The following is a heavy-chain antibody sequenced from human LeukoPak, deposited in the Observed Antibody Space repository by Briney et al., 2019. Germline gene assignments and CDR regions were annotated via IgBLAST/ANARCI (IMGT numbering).Heavy chain of an antibody. CDR1: GFTFSDYY. D-gene: IGHD6-13*01. CDR2: ISSSGSTI. V-gene: IGHV3-11*04. J-gene: IGHJ6*03. Sequence: NPGGSLRLSCAASGFTFSDYYMSWIRQAPGKGLEWVSYISSSGSTIYYADSVKGRFTISRDNAKNSLYLQMNSLRAEDTAVYYCARGYSSSWTAYYYYYYYMDVWGKGTTVTVSS. CDR3: ARGYSSSWTAYYYYYYYMDV.